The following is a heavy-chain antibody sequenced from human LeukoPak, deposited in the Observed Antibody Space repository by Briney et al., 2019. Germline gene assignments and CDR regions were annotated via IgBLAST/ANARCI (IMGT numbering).Heavy chain of an antibody. CDR1: GFTVSTNY. CDR3: ARDKRYCTSGRCWGVQFVP. CDR2: IYRGGDT. V-gene: IGHV3-66*01. J-gene: IGHJ5*02. D-gene: IGHD2-8*01. Sequence: GGSLRLSCVASGFTVSTNYMSWVRQAPGKGPEWISIIYRGGDTYYADSVKGRFTISRDNSKNTLYLQMNAVRAEDTAVYYCARDKRYCTSGRCWGVQFVPWGQGTLVTVSS.